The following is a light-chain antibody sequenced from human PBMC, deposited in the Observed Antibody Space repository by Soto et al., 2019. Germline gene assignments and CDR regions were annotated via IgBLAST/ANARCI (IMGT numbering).Light chain of an antibody. V-gene: IGKV1-5*01. J-gene: IGKJ4*01. CDR1: QSISSW. CDR2: DAS. CDR3: QQYNSYSALT. Sequence: DIQMTPSPSTLSASVVDRVTITCRASQSISSWLAWYQQKPGKAPKLLIYDASSLESGVPSRFSGSGSGTEFTLTISSLQPDDFATYYCQQYNSYSALTFGGGTKVDIK.